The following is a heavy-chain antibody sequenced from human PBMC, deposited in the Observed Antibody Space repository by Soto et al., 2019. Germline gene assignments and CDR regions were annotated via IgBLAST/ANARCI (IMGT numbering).Heavy chain of an antibody. CDR1: GFTVSSNY. CDR3: ARVMFWYYYYMDV. CDR2: IYSGGST. D-gene: IGHD3-10*02. Sequence: GGSLSLSCAASGFTVSSNYMSWVRQAPGKGLEWVSVIYSGGSTYYADSVKGRFTISRDNSKNTLYLQMNSLRAEDTAVYYCARVMFWYYYYMDVWGKGTTVTVSS. J-gene: IGHJ6*03. V-gene: IGHV3-66*01.